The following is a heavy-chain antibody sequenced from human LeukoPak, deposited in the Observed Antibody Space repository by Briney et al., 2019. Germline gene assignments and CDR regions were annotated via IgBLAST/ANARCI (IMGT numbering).Heavy chain of an antibody. CDR1: GYTFTSYG. J-gene: IGHJ4*02. CDR2: IIPIFGTA. CDR3: ARDLREGYCSSTSCYGLDY. D-gene: IGHD2-2*01. V-gene: IGHV1-69*05. Sequence: ASVKVSCKASGYTFTSYGISWVRQAPGQGLEWMGGIIPIFGTANYAQKFQGRVTITTDESTSTAYMELSSLRSEDTAVYYCARDLREGYCSSTSCYGLDYWGQGTLVTVSS.